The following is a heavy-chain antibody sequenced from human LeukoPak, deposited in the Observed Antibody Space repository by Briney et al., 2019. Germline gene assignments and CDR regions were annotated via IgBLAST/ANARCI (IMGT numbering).Heavy chain of an antibody. CDR1: GFTFSSYW. D-gene: IGHD3-22*01. CDR3: ARAMIVVATYYFDY. J-gene: IGHJ4*02. CDR2: IKEDGSET. V-gene: IGHV3-7*01. Sequence: PGGSLRLSCAASGFTFSSYWMSWVRQAPGKGLEWVANIKEDGSETYYVDSVRGRFTISRDNAKNSLYLQMNSLRAEGTAVYYCARAMIVVATYYFDYWGQGTLVTVSS.